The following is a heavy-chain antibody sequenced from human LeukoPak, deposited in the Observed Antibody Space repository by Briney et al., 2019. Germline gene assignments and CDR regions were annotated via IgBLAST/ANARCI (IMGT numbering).Heavy chain of an antibody. V-gene: IGHV1-69*05. CDR2: IIPIFGTA. CDR1: GGTFSSYA. J-gene: IGHJ1*01. Sequence: SVKVSYKASGGTFSSYAISWVRQAPGQGLEWMGGIIPIFGTANYAQKFQGRVTITTDESTSTAYMGLSSLRSEDTAVYYCARGCSGGSCYSAEYFQHWGQGTLVTVSS. CDR3: ARGCSGGSCYSAEYFQH. D-gene: IGHD2-15*01.